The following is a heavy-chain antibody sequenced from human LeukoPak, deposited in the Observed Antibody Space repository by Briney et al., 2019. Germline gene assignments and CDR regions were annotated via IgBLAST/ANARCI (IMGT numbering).Heavy chain of an antibody. CDR3: ARDPPSGPLQFPGPLDH. CDR2: ISDNGHKD. CDR1: GFIFSGYS. Sequence: GGSLRLSCAAAGFIFSGYSMHWVRQAPGKGLEWVAVISDNGHKDYYADAVKGRFTISRDNSKNTLYLQINSLRPEDTAVYYCARDPPSGPLQFPGPLDHWGQGTLLTVSS. J-gene: IGHJ4*02. D-gene: IGHD5-24*01. V-gene: IGHV3-30-3*01.